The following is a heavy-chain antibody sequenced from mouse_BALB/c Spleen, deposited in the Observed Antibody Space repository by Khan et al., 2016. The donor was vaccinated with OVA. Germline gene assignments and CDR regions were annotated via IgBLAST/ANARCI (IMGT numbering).Heavy chain of an antibody. D-gene: IGHD1-1*01. Sequence: EVKLLESGPGLVKPSQSLSLTCTVTGYSITSDYAWNWIRQFPGNKLEWMGFISYSGNTKYNPSLKSRISITRDTSKNQFFLQLNSATIEDTATYFCARIYGGDFDYWGQGTTLTVSS. V-gene: IGHV3-2*02. J-gene: IGHJ2*01. CDR1: GYSITSDYA. CDR2: ISYSGNT. CDR3: ARIYGGDFDY.